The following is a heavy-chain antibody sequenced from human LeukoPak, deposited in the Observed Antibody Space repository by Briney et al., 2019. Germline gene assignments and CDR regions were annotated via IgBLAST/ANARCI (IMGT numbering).Heavy chain of an antibody. Sequence: TGGSLRLSCAASGFTFTTYWMTWVRQAPGKGLEWVASIKQDGSEKFYVDSVKGRFAISRDNAKNSLSLQMNSLRAEDTAVCYCARERTYSSAWTPLDDFDYWGQGTLVTVSS. J-gene: IGHJ4*02. CDR2: IKQDGSEK. CDR3: ARERTYSSAWTPLDDFDY. V-gene: IGHV3-7*01. CDR1: GFTFTTYW. D-gene: IGHD6-19*01.